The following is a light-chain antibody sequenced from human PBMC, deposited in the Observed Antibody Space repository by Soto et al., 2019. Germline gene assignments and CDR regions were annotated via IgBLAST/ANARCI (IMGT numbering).Light chain of an antibody. Sequence: QSALTQPPSASGSPGQSVTISCTGTSSDVGGYNYVSWYQQHPGKAPKLMIYEVSQRPSGVPDRFSGSKSGNTASLTVSGLQAEDEADYYCSSYAGSSIGVFGGGTKLTVL. CDR1: SSDVGGYNY. CDR3: SSYAGSSIGV. CDR2: EVS. V-gene: IGLV2-8*01. J-gene: IGLJ3*02.